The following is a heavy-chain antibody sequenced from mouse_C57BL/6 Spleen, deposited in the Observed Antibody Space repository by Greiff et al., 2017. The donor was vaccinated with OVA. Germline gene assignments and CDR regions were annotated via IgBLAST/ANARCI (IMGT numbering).Heavy chain of an antibody. V-gene: IGHV1-50*01. J-gene: IGHJ2*01. D-gene: IGHD1-1*01. CDR2: IDPSDSYT. Sequence: VQLQPPGAALVKPGASVKLSCKASGYTFTSYWMQWVKQRPGQGLEWIGEIDPSDSYTNYNQKFKGKATLTVDTSSSTAYMQLSSLTSEDSAVYYCARRGLYYYGSHFDYWGQGTTLTVSS. CDR3: ARRGLYYYGSHFDY. CDR1: GYTFTSYW.